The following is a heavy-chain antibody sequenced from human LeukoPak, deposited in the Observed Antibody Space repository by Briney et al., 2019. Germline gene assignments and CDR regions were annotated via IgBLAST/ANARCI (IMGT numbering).Heavy chain of an antibody. CDR2: INHRGDT. D-gene: IGHD1-1*01. CDR1: GGSFSAYY. CDR3: ARGPTISETGYFDY. V-gene: IGHV4-34*01. J-gene: IGHJ4*03. Sequence: SETLSLTCAVYGGSFSAYYWSWIRQSPGKGLKWIAEINHRGDTNYNPSVKSRVSISVDTSKNQFSLKVTPLTAADTAVYYCARGPTISETGYFDYWGQGTLVTVSS.